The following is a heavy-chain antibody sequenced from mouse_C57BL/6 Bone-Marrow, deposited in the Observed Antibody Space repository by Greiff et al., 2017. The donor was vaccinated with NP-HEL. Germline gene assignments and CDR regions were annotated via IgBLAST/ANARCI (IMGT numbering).Heavy chain of an antibody. D-gene: IGHD1-1*01. Sequence: QVQLQQSGAELVKPGASVKLSCKASGYTFTSYLMHWVKQRPGRGLEWIGRIDPNSGGTKYNEKFKSMATLTVDKPSSTAYMQLNSLTSEDSAVYDCARYDYGSSSFDYWGQGTTLTVSS. V-gene: IGHV1-72*01. J-gene: IGHJ2*01. CDR3: ARYDYGSSSFDY. CDR1: GYTFTSYL. CDR2: IDPNSGGT.